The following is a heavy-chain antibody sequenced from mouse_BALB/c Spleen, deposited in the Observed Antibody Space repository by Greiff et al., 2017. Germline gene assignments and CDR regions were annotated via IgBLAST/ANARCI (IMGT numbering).Heavy chain of an antibody. D-gene: IGHD2-10*02. J-gene: IGHJ2*01. CDR1: GFTFSSYG. Sequence: EVQLQESGGDLVKPGGSLKLSCAASGFTFSSYGMSWVRQTPDKRLEWVATISSGGSYTYYPDSVKGRFTISRDNAKNTLYLQMSSLKSEDTAMYYCARQGYGKKYYFDYWGQGTTLTVSS. CDR3: ARQGYGKKYYFDY. CDR2: ISSGGSYT. V-gene: IGHV5-6*01.